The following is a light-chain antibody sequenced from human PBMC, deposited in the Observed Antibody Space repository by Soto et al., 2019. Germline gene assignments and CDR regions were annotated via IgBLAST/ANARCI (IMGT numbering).Light chain of an antibody. Sequence: QSALTQPASVSGSPGQSIIISCTGTSSDVGGYNYVSWYQQHPGKAPKLMIYEVSNRPSGVSNRFSGSKSGNTASLTISGLQAEDEADYYCSSYTSISTLVFGGGTKLTVL. J-gene: IGLJ2*01. CDR3: SSYTSISTLV. CDR1: SSDVGGYNY. CDR2: EVS. V-gene: IGLV2-14*01.